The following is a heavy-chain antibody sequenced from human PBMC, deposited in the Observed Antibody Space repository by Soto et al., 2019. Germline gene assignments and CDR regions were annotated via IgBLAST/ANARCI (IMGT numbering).Heavy chain of an antibody. Sequence: GGSLRLSCVASGFTFSYAWMSWVRQAPGKGLEWVGCIKSKTDGETTDYGAAVKGRFTISRDDSKNTVYPQMNSLKTEDTAVYCCTGYSYGYLHFDYWGQGTPVTVSS. CDR3: TGYSYGYLHFDY. V-gene: IGHV3-15*01. J-gene: IGHJ4*02. D-gene: IGHD5-18*01. CDR1: GFTFSYAW. CDR2: IKSKTDGETT.